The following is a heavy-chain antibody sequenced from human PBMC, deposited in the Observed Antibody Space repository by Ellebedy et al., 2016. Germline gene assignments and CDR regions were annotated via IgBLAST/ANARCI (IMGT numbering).Heavy chain of an antibody. V-gene: IGHV3-30*03. D-gene: IGHD4-17*01. Sequence: GGSLRLSCAASGFTFSSYGMHWVRQAPGKGLEWVAVISYDGSNKYYADSVKGRFTISRDNSKNTLYLQMNSLRAEDTAVYYCARDLITVTSFDYWGQGTLVTVSS. CDR2: ISYDGSNK. CDR3: ARDLITVTSFDY. CDR1: GFTFSSYG. J-gene: IGHJ4*02.